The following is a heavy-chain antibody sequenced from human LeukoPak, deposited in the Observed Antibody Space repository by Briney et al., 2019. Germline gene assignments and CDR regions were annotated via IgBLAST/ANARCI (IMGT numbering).Heavy chain of an antibody. CDR2: ISGSGGST. V-gene: IGHV3-23*01. CDR1: GFTFSSYA. CDR3: ATLRYFDPADY. D-gene: IGHD3-9*01. Sequence: GGSLRLSCAASGFTFSSYAMSWVRQAPGKGLEWVSAISGSGGSTYYADSVKGRFTISRDNSKNTLYLQMNSLGAEDTAVYYCATLRYFDPADYWGQGTLVTVSS. J-gene: IGHJ4*02.